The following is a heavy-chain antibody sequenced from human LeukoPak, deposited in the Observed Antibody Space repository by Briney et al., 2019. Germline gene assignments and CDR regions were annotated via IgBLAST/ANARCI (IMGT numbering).Heavy chain of an antibody. D-gene: IGHD3-3*01. CDR3: ARDGSGYDFWSGYYSYYYGMDV. CDR1: GVTFSSYW. V-gene: IGHV3-7*01. J-gene: IGHJ6*02. Sequence: GGSLRLSCSASGVTFSSYWMSWVRQAPGKGLEWVANIKQDGSEKYYVDSVKGRFTISRDNAKNSLYLQMNSLRAEDTAVYYCARDGSGYDFWSGYYSYYYGMDVWGQGTTVTVSS. CDR2: IKQDGSEK.